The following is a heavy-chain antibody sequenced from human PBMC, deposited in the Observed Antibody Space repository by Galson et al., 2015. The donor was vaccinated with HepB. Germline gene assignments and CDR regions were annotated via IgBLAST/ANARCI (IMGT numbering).Heavy chain of an antibody. CDR2: IRYDEYEY. CDR1: GFSFSDYW. V-gene: IGHV3-7*03. J-gene: IGHJ4*02. CDR3: VRDRTYKGGNFFDF. Sequence: SLRLSCAASGFSFSDYWMSWIRQAPGKRPEWVANIRYDEYEYSYAAFVKGRFTISRDNARNSVFLPLSSLRRDDTAIYYCVRDRTYKGGNFFDFWGQGALVTVSS. D-gene: IGHD3-10*01.